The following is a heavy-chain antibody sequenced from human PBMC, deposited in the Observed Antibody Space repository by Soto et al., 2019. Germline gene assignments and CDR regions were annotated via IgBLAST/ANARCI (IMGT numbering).Heavy chain of an antibody. J-gene: IGHJ4*02. Sequence: PGESLKISCKGSGYRFNSYWISWVRQMPGKGLEWMGIIYPGDSYTRYSPSFQGQVTISADRSISTAYLQWSSLKASDTAMYYCAILPTISMPREPLDSWGQRTPVTVSS. D-gene: IGHD2-2*01. V-gene: IGHV5-51*01. CDR3: AILPTISMPREPLDS. CDR2: IYPGDSYT. CDR1: GYRFNSYW.